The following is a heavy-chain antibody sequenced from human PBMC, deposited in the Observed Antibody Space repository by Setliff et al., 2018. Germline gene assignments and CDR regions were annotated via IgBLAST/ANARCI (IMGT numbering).Heavy chain of an antibody. V-gene: IGHV3-7*01. CDR3: VRLAGQLGQTRSNYYYYYYMDV. Sequence: PGESLKISCKGSGYSFSNYWIGWVRQAPGKGLEWVANIKEDGGEQYYVDSVKGRFTISRDNAKNSLYLQMNSLAAEDTAVFYCVRLAGQLGQTRSNYYYYYYMDVWGKGTTVTVSS. CDR2: IKEDGGEQ. J-gene: IGHJ6*03. D-gene: IGHD6-6*01. CDR1: GYSFSNYW.